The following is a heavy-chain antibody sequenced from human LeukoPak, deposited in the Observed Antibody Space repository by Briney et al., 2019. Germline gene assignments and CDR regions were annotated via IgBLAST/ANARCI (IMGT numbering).Heavy chain of an antibody. CDR2: IYHSGGT. D-gene: IGHD2-21*02. J-gene: IGHJ3*02. CDR1: GYSISSGYY. CDR3: ARGWAYCGGDCPNDAFDI. Sequence: PSETLSLTCTVSGYSISSGYYWGWIRQPPGKGLEWIGSIYHSGGTYYNPSLKSRVTISVDTSKNQFSLKLSSVTAADTAVYYCARGWAYCGGDCPNDAFDIWGQGTMVTVSS. V-gene: IGHV4-38-2*02.